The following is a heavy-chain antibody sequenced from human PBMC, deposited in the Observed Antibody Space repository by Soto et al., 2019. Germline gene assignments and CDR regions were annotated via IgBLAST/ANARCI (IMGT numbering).Heavy chain of an antibody. CDR3: AREVAGTKFEYFQH. D-gene: IGHD6-19*01. J-gene: IGHJ1*01. CDR2: INAGNGNT. V-gene: IGHV1-3*01. Sequence: ASVKVSCKASGYTFTSYAMHWVRQAPGQRLDLMGWINAGNGNTKYSQKFQGRVTITRDTPASTAYMELSSLRSEDTAVYYCAREVAGTKFEYFQHWGQGTLVTLSS. CDR1: GYTFTSYA.